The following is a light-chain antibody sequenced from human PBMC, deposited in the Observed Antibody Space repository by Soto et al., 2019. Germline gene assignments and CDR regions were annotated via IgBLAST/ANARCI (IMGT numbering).Light chain of an antibody. Sequence: QSALTQPASVSGSPGQSITISCTGTSADVGAYNYVSWYQHHPGKAPKLIIYDVNSRPSGISNRFSGSKSANTASLTISGLQAEDEADYYCESYTSSSTVIFGGGTKVTVL. J-gene: IGLJ2*01. CDR2: DVN. CDR1: SADVGAYNY. CDR3: ESYTSSSTVI. V-gene: IGLV2-14*03.